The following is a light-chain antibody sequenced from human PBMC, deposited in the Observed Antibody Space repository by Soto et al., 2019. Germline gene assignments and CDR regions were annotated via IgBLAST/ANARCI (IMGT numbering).Light chain of an antibody. CDR2: DVN. CDR3: CSYAGSFVV. CDR1: SSDVGGYNY. J-gene: IGLJ2*01. V-gene: IGLV2-11*01. Sequence: QSALTQPRSVSGSPGQSVTISCTGTSSDVGGYNYVSWYLHHPGKAPKVMIYDVNKRPSGVPDRFSGSKSDNTASLTISGLQAEEEADYYCCSYAGSFVVFGGGTKLTVL.